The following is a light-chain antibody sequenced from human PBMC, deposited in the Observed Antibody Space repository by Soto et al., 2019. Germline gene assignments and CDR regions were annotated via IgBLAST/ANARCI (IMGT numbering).Light chain of an antibody. CDR3: QQYGSPPT. J-gene: IGKJ4*01. V-gene: IGKV3-20*01. CDR2: GAS. CDR1: QSVSSSY. Sequence: EIGLTQSPGTLSLSPGERATLSCRASQSVSSSYLAWYQQKPGQAPRLLIYGASSRATGIPDRFSGSGSGTDFTLTISRLEPEDFAVYYCQQYGSPPTFGGGTEVEIK.